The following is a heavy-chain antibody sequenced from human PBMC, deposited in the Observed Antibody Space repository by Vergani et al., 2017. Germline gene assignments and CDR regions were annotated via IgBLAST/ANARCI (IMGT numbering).Heavy chain of an antibody. J-gene: IGHJ3*02. CDR1: GFTFSSYG. CDR3: ARDPHPLIRCCDAFDI. V-gene: IGHV3-33*01. Sequence: QVQLVESGGGVVQPGRSLRLSCAASGFTFSSYGMHWVRQAPGKGLEWVAVIWYDGSNKYYADSLKGRFTISRDNSKNTLYLQMNSLRAEDTAVYYCARDPHPLIRCCDAFDIWGQGTMVTVSS. D-gene: IGHD2-8*01. CDR2: IWYDGSNK.